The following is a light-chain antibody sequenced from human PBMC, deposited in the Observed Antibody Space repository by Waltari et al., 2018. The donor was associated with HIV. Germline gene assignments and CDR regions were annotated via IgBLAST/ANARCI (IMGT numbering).Light chain of an antibody. CDR2: GAT. Sequence: DIEMTQSPSSLSASLGDRVTITCRVSQGIRQFLAWYQVSPGERPNVLIYGATVLQPGVPSRFSASGSGTEFSLTISNLRPEDVGTYYCQTYNGAPFAFGGGTKVEVK. CDR3: QTYNGAPFA. J-gene: IGKJ4*01. CDR1: QGIRQF. V-gene: IGKV1-27*01.